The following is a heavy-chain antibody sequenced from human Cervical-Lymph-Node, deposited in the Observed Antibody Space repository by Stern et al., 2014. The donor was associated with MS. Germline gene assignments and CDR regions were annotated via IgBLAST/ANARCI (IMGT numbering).Heavy chain of an antibody. D-gene: IGHD6-13*01. CDR2: IWYDGSNP. CDR3: ASAYSSSHYYFDY. V-gene: IGHV3-33*01. CDR1: GFSFSRYA. Sequence: VQLVESGGGVVQPGGSLRLSCAASGFSFSRYAMHWVRQAPGKGLEWVAIIWYDGSNPYYADSVTGRFTISRDNFKNTLYLQMNSLRAEDTAVYYCASAYSSSHYYFDYWGQGTLVTVSS. J-gene: IGHJ4*02.